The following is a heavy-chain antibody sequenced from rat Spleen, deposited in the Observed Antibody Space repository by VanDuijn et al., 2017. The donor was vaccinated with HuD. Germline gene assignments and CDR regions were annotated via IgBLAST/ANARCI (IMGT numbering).Heavy chain of an antibody. CDR2: ISYDGSTT. Sequence: EVQLVESGGGLVQPGRSLELSCAASGFTFSDYYMAWVRQAPTKGLEWVATISYDGSTTYYRDSVKGRFTISRDNAESTLYLQMDSLRSEDTATYHCARAGYLRDWYFDFWGPGAMVTVSS. V-gene: IGHV5-7*01. J-gene: IGHJ1*01. D-gene: IGHD2-2*01. CDR1: GFTFSDYY. CDR3: ARAGYLRDWYFDF.